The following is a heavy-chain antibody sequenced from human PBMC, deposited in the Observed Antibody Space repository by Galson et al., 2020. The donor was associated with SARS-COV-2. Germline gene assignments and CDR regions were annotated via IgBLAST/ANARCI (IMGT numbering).Heavy chain of an antibody. V-gene: IGHV1-24*01. CDR2: FDPEDGDT. J-gene: IGHJ6*02. CDR1: GYTLTELY. Sequence: ASVKVSCKVSGYTLTELYMHWVRQAPGKGLEWMGGFDPEDGDTIYAQKFQGRVTMTEDTSTDTAYMERSSLRSEDTAVYYCASSPSITGTTGENYYYYYGMDVWGQGTTVTVSS. CDR3: ASSPSITGTTGENYYYYYGMDV. D-gene: IGHD1-7*01.